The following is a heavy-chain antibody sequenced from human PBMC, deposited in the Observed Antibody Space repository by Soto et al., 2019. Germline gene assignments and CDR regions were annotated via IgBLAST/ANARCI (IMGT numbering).Heavy chain of an antibody. CDR2: INAGNGNT. J-gene: IGHJ6*02. CDR1: GYTFTSYA. D-gene: IGHD6-13*01. V-gene: IGHV1-3*01. CDR3: ARDLWSLYAAAGTNAGMDV. Sequence: QVQLVQSGAEVKKPGASVKVSCKASGYTFTSYAMHWVRQAPGQRLEWMGWINAGNGNTKYSQKFQGRVTITRDTSASTAYMELSSLRSEDTAVYYCARDLWSLYAAAGTNAGMDVWGQGTTVTVSS.